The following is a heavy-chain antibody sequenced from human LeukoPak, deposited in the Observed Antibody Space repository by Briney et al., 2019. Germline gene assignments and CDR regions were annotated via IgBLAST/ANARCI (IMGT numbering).Heavy chain of an antibody. CDR1: GGSISSYY. J-gene: IGHJ4*02. CDR3: AVGSSTHYYFDY. Sequence: SETVSLTCTVSGGSISSYYWSWIRQPPGKGLEWIGYIYYSGSTNYNPSLKSRVTISVDTSKNQFSLKLSSVTAADTAVYYCAVGSSTHYYFDYWGQGTLVTVSS. CDR2: IYYSGST. V-gene: IGHV4-59*01. D-gene: IGHD2/OR15-2a*01.